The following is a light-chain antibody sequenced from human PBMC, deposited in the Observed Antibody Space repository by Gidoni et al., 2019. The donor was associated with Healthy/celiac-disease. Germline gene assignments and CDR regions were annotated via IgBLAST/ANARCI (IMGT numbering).Light chain of an antibody. Sequence: DIVMTQSPDSLAVSLGERATINCKSSQSVLYSSNNKNYLAWYQQKPGQPPKLLIYWASTRESGVPDRFSGSGSGTDFTLTISSLQAEDVAVYYCQQYYSTGKTFGQXTKVEIK. CDR1: QSVLYSSNNKNY. CDR3: QQYYSTGKT. CDR2: WAS. J-gene: IGKJ1*01. V-gene: IGKV4-1*01.